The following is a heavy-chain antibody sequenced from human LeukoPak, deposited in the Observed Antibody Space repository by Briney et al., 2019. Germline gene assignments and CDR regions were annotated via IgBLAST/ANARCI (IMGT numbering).Heavy chain of an antibody. Sequence: SETLSLTCTVSGGSISSRSYYWGWIRQPPGKGLEWIGSIYYSGSTYYNPSLQSRVTISVDTSKNQFSLKLSSVTAADTAVYYCARGRILGYCTNGVCSTPYFDYWGQGTLVTVSS. CDR1: GGSISSRSYY. CDR3: ARGRILGYCTNGVCSTPYFDY. V-gene: IGHV4-39*07. CDR2: IYYSGST. D-gene: IGHD2-8*01. J-gene: IGHJ4*02.